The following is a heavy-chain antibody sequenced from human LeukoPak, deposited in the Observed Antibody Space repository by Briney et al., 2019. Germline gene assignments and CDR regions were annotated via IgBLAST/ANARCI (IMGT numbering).Heavy chain of an antibody. Sequence: ASVKVSCKASGYTFTNYYIHWVRQAPGRGLEWMGIINPSGGSTTYAQKFQGRVTVTRDMSTSTVYMELSSLGSDDTAVYYCVRGSASSSWHYWGQGTLVTVSS. V-gene: IGHV1-46*01. CDR1: GYTFTNYY. CDR3: VRGSASSSWHY. CDR2: INPSGGST. D-gene: IGHD6-13*01. J-gene: IGHJ4*02.